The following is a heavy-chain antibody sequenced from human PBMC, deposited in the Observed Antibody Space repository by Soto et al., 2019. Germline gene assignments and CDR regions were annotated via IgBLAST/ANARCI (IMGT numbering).Heavy chain of an antibody. CDR2: VKRQIDGATT. V-gene: IGHV3-15*01. CDR1: ESTLSNVW. CDR3: TTDPIRDY. J-gene: IGHJ4*02. D-gene: IGHD2-21*01. Sequence: LRLSCAPSESTLSNVWMSWVRQAPGKGLEWVGRVKRQIDGATTDYAAPVKGRFTISRDDSKNSVYLQMNSLRTEDTAVYYCTTDPIRDYWGLGTLVTVSS.